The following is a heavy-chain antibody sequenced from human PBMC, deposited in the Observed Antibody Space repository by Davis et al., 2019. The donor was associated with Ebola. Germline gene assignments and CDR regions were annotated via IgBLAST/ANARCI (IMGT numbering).Heavy chain of an antibody. CDR3: ARGIGITRYYYGMDV. CDR2: INHSGST. V-gene: IGHV4-34*01. CDR1: GGSFSGYY. J-gene: IGHJ6*02. Sequence: SETLSLTCAVYGGSFSGYYWSWIRQPPGKGLEWIGEINHSGSTNYNPSPKSRVTISVDTSKNQFSLKLSSVTAADTAVYYCARGIGITRYYYGMDVWGQGTTVTVSS. D-gene: IGHD1-14*01.